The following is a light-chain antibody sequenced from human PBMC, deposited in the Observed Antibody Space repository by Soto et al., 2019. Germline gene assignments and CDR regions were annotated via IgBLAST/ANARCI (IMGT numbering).Light chain of an antibody. J-gene: IGKJ1*01. CDR2: GAS. CDR1: QSVRSSS. CDR3: QQYGDSPDTDRWT. Sequence: EIVLTQSPGTLSLSPGERASLSCRASQSVRSSSVAWYQQKPGQPPRLLIYGASSRATGITDMLSGSGCGTDFTHTISTMETEDFAVYFCQQYGDSPDTDRWTFGPGTKVEIK. V-gene: IGKV3-20*01.